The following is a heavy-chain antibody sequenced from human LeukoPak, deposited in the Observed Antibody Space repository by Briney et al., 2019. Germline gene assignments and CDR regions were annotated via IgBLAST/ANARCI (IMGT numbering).Heavy chain of an antibody. D-gene: IGHD2-15*01. CDR3: ATEGPGYCSGGSCDGDAFDI. CDR2: FGSRRNHI. Sequence: SLSLSCAAAGFSCGDACTGWVGQAPGRGLEWGSCFGSRRNHIYYADSVKGRFTISRDNAKNSLYLQMDSLRVEDTAVYYCATEGPGYCSGGSCDGDAFDIWGQGTMVTVSS. CDR1: GFSCGDAC. V-gene: IGHV3-11*04. J-gene: IGHJ3*02.